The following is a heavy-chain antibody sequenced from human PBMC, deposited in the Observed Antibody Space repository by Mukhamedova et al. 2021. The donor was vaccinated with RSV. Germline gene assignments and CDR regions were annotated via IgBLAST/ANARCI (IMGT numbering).Heavy chain of an antibody. CDR2: GGGVTT. Sequence: GGGVTTNYADSMKGRFTISRDNSNNTLYLQMNSLRVEDTAVYYCATGGNYHYSCMDVWGKGTTVTVSS. D-gene: IGHD3-16*01. J-gene: IGHJ6*03. V-gene: IGHV3-23*01. CDR3: ATGGNYHYSCMDV.